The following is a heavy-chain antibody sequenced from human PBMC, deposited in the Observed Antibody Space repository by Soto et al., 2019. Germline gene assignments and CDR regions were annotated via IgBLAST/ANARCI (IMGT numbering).Heavy chain of an antibody. V-gene: IGHV3-30-3*01. CDR3: ARVQTDCGGDCAYFDY. J-gene: IGHJ4*02. CDR1: GFTFSSYA. CDR2: ISYDGSNK. Sequence: QVQLVESGGGVVQPGRSLRLSCAASGFTFSSYAMHWVRQAPGKGLEWVAVISYDGSNKYYADSVKGRFTISRDNSKNTLYLQMNSLRAEDTAVYYCARVQTDCGGDCAYFDYWGQGTLVTVSS. D-gene: IGHD2-21*02.